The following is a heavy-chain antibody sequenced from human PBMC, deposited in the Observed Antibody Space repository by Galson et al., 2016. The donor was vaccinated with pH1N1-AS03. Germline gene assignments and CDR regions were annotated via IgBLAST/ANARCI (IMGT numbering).Heavy chain of an antibody. CDR2: INPSGGTT. D-gene: IGHD5-24*01. Sequence: SVKVPCKASGYTFTNYFMHWVRQAPGQGLEWMGVINPSGGTTRYAQKFQGRVTMTRDTSTSTVYMELSRLRSADTAVYYCARTPAEMATISFDYWGQGTLVTVSS. V-gene: IGHV1-46*01. CDR3: ARTPAEMATISFDY. CDR1: GYTFTNYF. J-gene: IGHJ4*02.